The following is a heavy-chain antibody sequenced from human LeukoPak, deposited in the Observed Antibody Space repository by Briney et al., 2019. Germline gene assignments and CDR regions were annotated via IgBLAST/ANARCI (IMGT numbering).Heavy chain of an antibody. CDR1: GFVVGSNY. V-gene: IGHV3-53*01. Sequence: PGGSLRLSCAASGFVVGSNYLAWVRQAPGEGLEWVSFMYSDNNIYYADSVKGRFTVSRDNSKNTFYLQMNSLRVEDTAIYYCARGILGLIPIDYWGQGTLVTVSS. CDR2: MYSDNNI. D-gene: IGHD1-26*01. J-gene: IGHJ4*02. CDR3: ARGILGLIPIDY.